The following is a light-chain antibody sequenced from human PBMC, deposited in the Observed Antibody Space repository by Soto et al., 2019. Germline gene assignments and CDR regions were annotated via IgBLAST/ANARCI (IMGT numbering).Light chain of an antibody. V-gene: IGKV3-20*01. CDR1: QSINSRS. J-gene: IGKJ1*01. CDR3: QQYVASPYT. CDR2: DAS. Sequence: DIVLTQSPGTLSLTHEERATLSCGASQSINSRSLAWYQQKPGQAPRLLIYDASSRATGIADRFSASGSGKDFTLTSSILEPEDFAVYCCQQYVASPYTFGQGTKVDIK.